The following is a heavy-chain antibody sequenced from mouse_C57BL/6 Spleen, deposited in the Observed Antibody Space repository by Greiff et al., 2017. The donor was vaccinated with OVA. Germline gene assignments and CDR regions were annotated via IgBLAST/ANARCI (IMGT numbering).Heavy chain of an antibody. CDR3: AKSRDGYYAMDY. D-gene: IGHD2-3*01. Sequence: EVKVVESGGGLVKPGGSLKLSCAASGFTFSSYAMSWVRQTPEKRLEWVATISDGGSYTYYPDNVKGRFTISRDNAKNHLYLQMSHLKSEDTAMYYCAKSRDGYYAMDYWGQGTSVTVSS. V-gene: IGHV5-4*03. J-gene: IGHJ4*01. CDR1: GFTFSSYA. CDR2: ISDGGSYT.